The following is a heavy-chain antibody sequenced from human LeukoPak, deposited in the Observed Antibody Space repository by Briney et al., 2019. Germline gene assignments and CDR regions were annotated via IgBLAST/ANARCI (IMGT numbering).Heavy chain of an antibody. CDR1: GYTFTSYG. V-gene: IGHV1-18*01. CDR2: ISAYNGNT. J-gene: IGHJ4*02. Sequence: ASVKVSCKASGYTFTSYGISWVRQAPGQGLEWMEWISAYNGNTNYAQRLQGRVTMTTDTSTSTAYMELRSLRSDDTAVYYCASAIWFGELFAEDWGQGTLVTVSS. D-gene: IGHD3-10*01. CDR3: ASAIWFGELFAED.